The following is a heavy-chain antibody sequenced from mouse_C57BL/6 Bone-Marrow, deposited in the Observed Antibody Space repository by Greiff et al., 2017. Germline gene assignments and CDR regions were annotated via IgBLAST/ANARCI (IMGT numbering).Heavy chain of an antibody. V-gene: IGHV1-58*01. D-gene: IGHD3-2*02. CDR3: ARPAQGAWFAY. CDR2: LYSGNGYT. J-gene: IGHJ3*01. Sequence: EVQLQQSGAELVRPGSSVKMSCKTSGYTFTSYGINWVKQRPGQGLEWIGYLYSGNGYTEYNEKFKGKATLTSDTSSSTAYMQLSSLTSEDSAIYFCARPAQGAWFAYWGQGTLVTVSA. CDR1: GYTFTSYG.